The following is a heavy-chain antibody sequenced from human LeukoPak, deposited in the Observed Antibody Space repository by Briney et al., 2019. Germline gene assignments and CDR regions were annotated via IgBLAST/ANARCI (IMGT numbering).Heavy chain of an antibody. J-gene: IGHJ4*02. D-gene: IGHD3-10*01. CDR1: GFTFSSYW. Sequence: PGGSLRLSCAASGFTFSSYWMSWVRQAPGKGLEWVANIKQGGSEKFTISRDNAKNSLYLQMNSLRAEDTAVYYCARDFHPYGSGSSQPFDYWGQGTLVTVSS. CDR3: ARDFHPYGSGSSQPFDY. V-gene: IGHV3-7*01. CDR2: IKQGGSEK.